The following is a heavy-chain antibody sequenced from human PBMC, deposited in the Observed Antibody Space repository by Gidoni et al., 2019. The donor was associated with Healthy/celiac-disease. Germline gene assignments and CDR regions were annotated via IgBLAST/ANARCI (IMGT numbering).Heavy chain of an antibody. CDR1: GYTFTSHY. CDR2: INPSGGST. J-gene: IGHJ5*02. D-gene: IGHD3-16*02. Sequence: VQLVQSGAEVKKPGASVKVSCKASGYTFTSHYMHWVRQAPGQGLEWMGIINPSGGSTSYAQKFQGRVTMTRDTSTSTVYMELSSLRSEDTAVYYCARRDGDYIWGSYRWGWFDPWGQRTLVTVSS. V-gene: IGHV1-46*01. CDR3: ARRDGDYIWGSYRWGWFDP.